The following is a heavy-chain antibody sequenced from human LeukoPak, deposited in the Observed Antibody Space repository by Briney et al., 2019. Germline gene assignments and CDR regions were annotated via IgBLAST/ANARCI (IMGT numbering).Heavy chain of an antibody. CDR2: IYSGGST. Sequence: GGSLRLSCAASGFTVSSNYMSWVRQAPGKGLEWVSVIYSGGSTYYADSVKGRFTISRDNSKDTLYLQMNSLRAEDTAVYYCARDRSYGLGATFDYWGQGTLVTVSS. CDR1: GFTVSSNY. D-gene: IGHD1-26*01. V-gene: IGHV3-53*01. CDR3: ARDRSYGLGATFDY. J-gene: IGHJ4*02.